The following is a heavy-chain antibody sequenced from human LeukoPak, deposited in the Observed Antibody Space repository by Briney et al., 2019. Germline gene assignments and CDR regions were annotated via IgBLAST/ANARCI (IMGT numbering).Heavy chain of an antibody. V-gene: IGHV3-21*01. CDR1: GFTFSRYW. CDR3: ARGIDDFWSGYYFDY. J-gene: IGHJ4*02. D-gene: IGHD3-3*01. Sequence: GGSLRLSCVGSGFTFSRYWLNWVRQAPGKGLEWVSSISSSSSYIYYADSVKGRFTISRDNAKNSLYLQMNSLRAEDTAVYYCARGIDDFWSGYYFDYWGQGTLVTVSS. CDR2: ISSSSSYI.